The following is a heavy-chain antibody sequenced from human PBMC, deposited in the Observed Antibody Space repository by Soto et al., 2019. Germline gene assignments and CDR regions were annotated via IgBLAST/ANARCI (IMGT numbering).Heavy chain of an antibody. Sequence: ASVKVSCKASGYTFTSYGISWVRQAPGQGLEWMGWISAYNGNTNYAQKLQGRVTMTTDTSTSTAYMELRSLRSDDTAVYYCARDGSATSAYYDFWSGYDNDAFDIWGQGTMVTVSS. J-gene: IGHJ3*02. CDR2: ISAYNGNT. CDR3: ARDGSATSAYYDFWSGYDNDAFDI. CDR1: GYTFTSYG. D-gene: IGHD3-3*01. V-gene: IGHV1-18*01.